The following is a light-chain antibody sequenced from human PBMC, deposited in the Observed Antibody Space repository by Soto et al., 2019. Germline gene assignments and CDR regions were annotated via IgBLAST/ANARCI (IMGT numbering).Light chain of an antibody. Sequence: IVLTQSPATLSLSPGKRATLSCRASQSVSNYLAWYQQKPGQAPRLLIYDASDRATGIPARFSGSGSGTDFTLTISSLEPEDFAVYYCQQRSNWPITFGQGTRLEIK. CDR1: QSVSNY. CDR2: DAS. V-gene: IGKV3-11*01. J-gene: IGKJ5*01. CDR3: QQRSNWPIT.